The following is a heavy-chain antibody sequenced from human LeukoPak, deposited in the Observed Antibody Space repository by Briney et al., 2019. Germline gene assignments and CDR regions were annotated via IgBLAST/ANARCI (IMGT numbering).Heavy chain of an antibody. CDR2: INTNTGNP. D-gene: IGHD6-13*01. V-gene: IGHV7-4-1*02. J-gene: IGHJ6*03. CDR3: ARAGIPHFYYYMDV. Sequence: ASVKVSCKASGYTFSSYAMNWVRQAPGQGLEWMGWINTNTGNPTYAQGFTGRFVFSFDTSDSTAYLQISSLKAEDTAVYYCARAGIPHFYYYMDVWGKGTTVSVSS. CDR1: GYTFSSYA.